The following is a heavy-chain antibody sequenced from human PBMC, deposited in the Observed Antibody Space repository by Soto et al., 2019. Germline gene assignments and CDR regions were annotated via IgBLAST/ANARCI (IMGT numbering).Heavy chain of an antibody. CDR3: ARNGVAGMDY. D-gene: IGHD3-3*01. J-gene: IGHJ4*02. CDR2: IIPMFGTP. Sequence: QVQLVQSGAEVKKPGSSVKVSCKASGDTFTSYAFSWVRQAPGQGLEWMGGIIPMFGTPNNAQEFQGRLTITADKSTSTVYMELSGLKSEDTAVYFCARNGVAGMDYWGQGTRVTVSS. V-gene: IGHV1-69*06. CDR1: GDTFTSYA.